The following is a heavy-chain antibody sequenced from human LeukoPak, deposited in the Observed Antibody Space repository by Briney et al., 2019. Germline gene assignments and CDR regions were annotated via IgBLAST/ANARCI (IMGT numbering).Heavy chain of an antibody. D-gene: IGHD5-12*01. CDR2: ISGSGGST. V-gene: IGHV3-23*01. CDR3: AKDGVYSGYEGYYSDY. Sequence: PGGSLRLSCAASGFTFSSYAMTWVRQAPGKGLEWVSAISGSGGSTYYADSVKGRFTISRDNTKNTLYLQMNSLRAEDTAVYYCAKDGVYSGYEGYYSDYWGQGTLVTVSS. CDR1: GFTFSSYA. J-gene: IGHJ4*02.